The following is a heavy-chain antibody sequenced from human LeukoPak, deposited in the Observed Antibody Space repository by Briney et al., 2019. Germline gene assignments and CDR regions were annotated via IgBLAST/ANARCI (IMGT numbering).Heavy chain of an antibody. CDR2: ISGGGGTT. V-gene: IGHV3-64D*09. Sequence: PGGSLRLSCSASGFTFNTYTMHWVRQAPGKGPEYVSSISGGGGTTFYADSVRGRFTISRDNSKNTLYLQMSSLRAEDTALYYCVKDLSGTYSFDYWGQGTLVTVSS. J-gene: IGHJ4*02. CDR1: GFTFNTYT. D-gene: IGHD1-26*01. CDR3: VKDLSGTYSFDY.